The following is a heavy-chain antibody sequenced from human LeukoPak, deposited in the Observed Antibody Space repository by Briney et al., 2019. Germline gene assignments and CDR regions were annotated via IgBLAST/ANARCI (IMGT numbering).Heavy chain of an antibody. D-gene: IGHD6-19*01. CDR3: AKSSQQWREFDY. CDR2: ISYDGSNK. Sequence: GGSLRLSCAASGFTFSSYGMHWVRQAPGKGLEWVAVISYDGSNKYYADSVKGRFTISRDNSKNTLYLQMNSLRAEDTAVYYCAKSSQQWREFDYWGQGTLVTVSS. CDR1: GFTFSSYG. J-gene: IGHJ4*02. V-gene: IGHV3-30*18.